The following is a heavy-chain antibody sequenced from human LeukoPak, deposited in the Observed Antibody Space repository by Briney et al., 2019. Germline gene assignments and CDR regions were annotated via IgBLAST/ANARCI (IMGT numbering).Heavy chain of an antibody. J-gene: IGHJ4*02. Sequence: SVKVSCKASGGTFSSYAISWVRQAPGQGLEWMGGIIPIFGTANYAQKFQGRVTITADESTSTAYMELSSLRSEDTAVYYCARESRIDYYDSSGYFDYWGQGTLVTVSS. CDR1: GGTFSSYA. CDR3: ARESRIDYYDSSGYFDY. CDR2: IIPIFGTA. V-gene: IGHV1-69*01. D-gene: IGHD3-22*01.